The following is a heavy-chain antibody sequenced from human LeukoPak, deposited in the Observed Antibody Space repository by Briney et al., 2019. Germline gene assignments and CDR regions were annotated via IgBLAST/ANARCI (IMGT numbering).Heavy chain of an antibody. CDR2: INWNGGIT. CDR1: GFTFDDYG. J-gene: IGHJ4*02. Sequence: GGSLRLSCAASGFTFDDYGMSWVRQAPGKGLECLSGINWNGGITGYPDTVKCRFTISRDNAKNSLYLQMNSLRAEDTALYYCARDLSDSSGYYFFDYWGQGTLVTVSS. D-gene: IGHD3-22*01. CDR3: ARDLSDSSGYYFFDY. V-gene: IGHV3-20*04.